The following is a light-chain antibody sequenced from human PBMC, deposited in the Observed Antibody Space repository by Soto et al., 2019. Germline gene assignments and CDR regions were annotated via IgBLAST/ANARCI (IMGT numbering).Light chain of an antibody. J-gene: IGLJ1*01. CDR2: DVS. V-gene: IGLV2-14*01. CDR3: SSYTSSSTIV. Sequence: QSALTQPTSVSGSPGQSITISCTGTSSDVGGYNYVSWYQQHPGKAPKLMIYDVSNRPSGVSNRFSGSKSGNTASLTISGLQAEDKADYYCSSYTSSSTIVFGTGTKVTVL. CDR1: SSDVGGYNY.